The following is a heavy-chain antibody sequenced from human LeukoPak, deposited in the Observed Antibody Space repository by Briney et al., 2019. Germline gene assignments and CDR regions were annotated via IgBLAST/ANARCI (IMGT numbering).Heavy chain of an antibody. V-gene: IGHV3-21*04. D-gene: IGHD2-15*01. CDR1: GFTFSKYG. CDR2: ISSSGANI. Sequence: GGSLRLSCAASGFTFSKYGMHWVRQAPGKGLEWVSYISSSGANIFYGDFVEGRFTISRDNGRSSLSLQMDSLRAEDTAVYYCARAFKRSKIGVVVAATAGPLDSWGQGTLVTVSS. CDR3: ARAFKRSKIGVVVAATAGPLDS. J-gene: IGHJ4*02.